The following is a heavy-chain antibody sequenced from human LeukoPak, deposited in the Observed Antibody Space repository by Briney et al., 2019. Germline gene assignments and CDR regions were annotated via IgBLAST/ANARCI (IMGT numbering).Heavy chain of an antibody. V-gene: IGHV4-59*01. CDR2: IFYTGST. J-gene: IGHJ3*02. CDR3: ATLPGGDDAFDI. Sequence: PSETLSLTCTVSGGSISSYYWSWIRQPPGKGLEWIGYIFYTGSTNYNPSLKSRVTISVLTSKNRFSLKLSSVTAADTAVYYCATLPGGDDAFDIWGQGTMVAVSS. CDR1: GGSISSYY. D-gene: IGHD4-23*01.